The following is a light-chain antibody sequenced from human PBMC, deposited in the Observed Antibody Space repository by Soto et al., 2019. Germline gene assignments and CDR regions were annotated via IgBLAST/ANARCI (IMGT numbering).Light chain of an antibody. CDR3: AAWDDGLNGPV. CDR2: GTT. V-gene: IGLV1-44*01. Sequence: QSVLTQPPSASGTPGQRVTISCSGSSSNIGGNSVNWYHHLPGAAPKLLIYGTTQRPSGVPDRFSGAKSGTSASLAISGLPSEDEADYYCAAWDDGLNGPVFGGGTKLTVL. J-gene: IGLJ2*01. CDR1: SSNIGGNS.